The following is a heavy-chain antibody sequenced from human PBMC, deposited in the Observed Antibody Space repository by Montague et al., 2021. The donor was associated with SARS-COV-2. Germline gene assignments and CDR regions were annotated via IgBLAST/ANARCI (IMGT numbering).Heavy chain of an antibody. V-gene: IGHV4-39*01. CDR2: IYYSGST. D-gene: IGHD4-23*01. CDR3: ARLRGDYGGTYDTFDI. J-gene: IGHJ3*02. CDR1: GGSVSSGTYY. Sequence: SETLSLTCPVSGGSVSSGTYYWGWIRQPPGKGLEWIGSIYYSGSTYYNPSLKSRVTISVDTSKNQFSLKLSSVTAADTAVYYCARLRGDYGGTYDTFDIWGQGTMVTVSS.